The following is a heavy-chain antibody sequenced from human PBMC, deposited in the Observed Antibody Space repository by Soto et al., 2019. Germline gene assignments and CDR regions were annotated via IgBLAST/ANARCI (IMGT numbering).Heavy chain of an antibody. CDR2: TFYRSKWCN. J-gene: IGHJ4*02. CDR3: ARDHLGAVAATPFDY. V-gene: IGHV6-1*01. CDR1: GDSVSSNSAA. Sequence: QVQLQQSGPGLVQPSQTLSLTCAISGDSVSSNSAAWNWIRQSPSRGLEWLGRTFYRSKWCNDYAVSVKSRMTIHPDTSKNQCSLHLNSVTPEDTAVYYCARDHLGAVAATPFDYWGQGTLVTVSS. D-gene: IGHD6-19*01.